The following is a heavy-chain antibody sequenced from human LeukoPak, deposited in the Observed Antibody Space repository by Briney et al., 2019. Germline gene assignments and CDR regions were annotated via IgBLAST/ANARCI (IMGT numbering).Heavy chain of an antibody. D-gene: IGHD2-15*01. J-gene: IGHJ5*02. Sequence: SETLSLTCAVSGGSISSGGYSWSWIRQPPGKGLEWIGYIYHSGSTYYNPSLKSRVTILVDRSKNQFSLKLSSVTAADTAVYYCARDGRYCSGGSCPFDPWGQGTLVTVSS. CDR2: IYHSGST. V-gene: IGHV4-30-2*01. CDR3: ARDGRYCSGGSCPFDP. CDR1: GGSISSGGYS.